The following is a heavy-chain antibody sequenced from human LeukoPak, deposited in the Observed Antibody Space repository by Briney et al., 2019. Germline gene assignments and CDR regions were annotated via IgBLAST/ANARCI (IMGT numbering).Heavy chain of an antibody. J-gene: IGHJ3*02. CDR3: ATWGQLWPDAFDI. Sequence: ASVKVSCKVSGYTLTELSMHWVRQAPGKGLEWMGGFDPEDGETIYAQKFQGRVTMAEDTSTDTAYMELSSLRSEDTAVYYCATWGQLWPDAFDIWGQGTMVTVSS. CDR2: FDPEDGET. CDR1: GYTLTELS. D-gene: IGHD5-18*01. V-gene: IGHV1-24*01.